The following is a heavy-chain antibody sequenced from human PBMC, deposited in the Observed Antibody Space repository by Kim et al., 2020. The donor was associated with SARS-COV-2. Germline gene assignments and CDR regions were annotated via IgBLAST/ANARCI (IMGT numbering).Heavy chain of an antibody. D-gene: IGHD6-19*01. CDR2: ISYDGSNK. Sequence: GGSLRLSCAASGFTFSSYGMHWVRQAPGKGLEWVAVISYDGSNKYYADSVKGRFTISRDNSKNTLYLQMNSLRAEDTAVYYCAKDLSSSGWYFVGYYGMDVWGQGTTVTVSS. V-gene: IGHV3-30*18. CDR1: GFTFSSYG. CDR3: AKDLSSSGWYFVGYYGMDV. J-gene: IGHJ6*02.